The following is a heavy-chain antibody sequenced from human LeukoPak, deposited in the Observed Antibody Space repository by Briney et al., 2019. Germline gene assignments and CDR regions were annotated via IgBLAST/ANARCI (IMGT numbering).Heavy chain of an antibody. CDR2: ISAYNGDT. J-gene: IGHJ4*02. CDR3: ARDLFGVHSVGY. Sequence: ASVKVSCKASGGTFSSYAISWVRQAPGQGLEWMGWISAYNGDTKYAQKFQGRVTMTTDTSTNTAYMELRSLRSDDTAVYYCARDLFGVHSVGYWGQGTLVTVSS. D-gene: IGHD3-3*01. V-gene: IGHV1-18*01. CDR1: GGTFSSYA.